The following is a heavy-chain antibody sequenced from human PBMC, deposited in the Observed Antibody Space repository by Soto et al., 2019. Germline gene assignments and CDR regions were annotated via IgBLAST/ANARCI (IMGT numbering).Heavy chain of an antibody. CDR2: INPNSGGT. J-gene: IGHJ5*02. CDR1: GYNFTGYY. D-gene: IGHD5-18*01. Sequence: VQLVQSGAEVKKPGVSLKVSFKASGYNFTGYYMHWVRQAPGQGLEWMGWINPNSGGTNYARKFQGRVTMNRDSYISRADMKLSRLRSDDTAVYYCARDGGHSYDGVDPWGQGALVTVST. V-gene: IGHV1-2*02. CDR3: ARDGGHSYDGVDP.